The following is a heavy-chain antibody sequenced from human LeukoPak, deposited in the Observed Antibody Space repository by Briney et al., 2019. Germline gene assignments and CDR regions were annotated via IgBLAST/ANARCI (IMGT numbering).Heavy chain of an antibody. CDR2: INPNSGGT. D-gene: IGHD3-22*01. J-gene: IGHJ4*02. CDR3: ARDLQVDSRASGY. V-gene: IGHV1-2*02. CDR1: GYTFTGYY. Sequence: ASVKVSCKASGYTFTGYYMHWVRQAPGQGLEWMGWINPNSGGTNYEQKFQGRVTMTRDTSTSTVYMELSSLRSEDTAVYYCARDLQVDSRASGYWGQGTLVTVSS.